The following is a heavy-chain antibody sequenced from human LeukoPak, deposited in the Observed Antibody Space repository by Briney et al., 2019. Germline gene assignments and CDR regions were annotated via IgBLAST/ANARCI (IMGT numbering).Heavy chain of an antibody. Sequence: QTSSPASAIYGDSVSINSAGCNRITQNPSRGLEWLGRTYYRSKWYNDSAVSVKSRMTINPDTSKNQFSLQLSSVTPEDTAVYYCAREGTYYHDYWGQGTLVTVTS. CDR2: TYYRSKWYN. CDR3: AREGTYYHDY. CDR1: GDSVSINSAG. J-gene: IGHJ4*02. V-gene: IGHV6-1*01. D-gene: IGHD3-10*01.